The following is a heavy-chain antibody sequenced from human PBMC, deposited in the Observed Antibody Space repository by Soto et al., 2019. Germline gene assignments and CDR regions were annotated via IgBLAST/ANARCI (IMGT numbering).Heavy chain of an antibody. CDR3: ARDRVVPAAMPGRAPYYYYMDV. J-gene: IGHJ6*03. Sequence: SETLSLTCTVSGGSISSYYWSWIRQPPGKGLEWIGYIYYSGSTNYNPSLKSRVTISVDTSKNQFSLKLSSVTAADTAVYYCARDRVVPAAMPGRAPYYYYMDVWGKGTTVTVS. CDR1: GGSISSYY. D-gene: IGHD2-2*01. V-gene: IGHV4-59*01. CDR2: IYYSGST.